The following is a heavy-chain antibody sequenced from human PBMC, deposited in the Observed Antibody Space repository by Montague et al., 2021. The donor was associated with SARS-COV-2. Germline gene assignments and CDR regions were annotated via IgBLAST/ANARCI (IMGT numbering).Heavy chain of an antibody. Sequence: SETLSLTCTVSGGSMNSYYWSWIRQPPGKGLEWIGYIFYSGDTNNNPSLKSRVTISVDTSKNQFSLRLTSVTAADTAVYYCARESGCLDAFDIWGQGTMVTVSS. V-gene: IGHV4-59*01. CDR1: GGSMNSYY. CDR3: ARESGCLDAFDI. D-gene: IGHD1-14*01. J-gene: IGHJ3*02. CDR2: IFYSGDT.